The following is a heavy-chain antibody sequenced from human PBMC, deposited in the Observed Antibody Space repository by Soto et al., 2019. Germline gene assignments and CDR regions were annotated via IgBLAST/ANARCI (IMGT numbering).Heavy chain of an antibody. Sequence: QITLKESGPTLVKPTQTLTLTCTFSGFSLSTRGVAVGWFRQPPGKALEWLALIYWDEDKWYSPSLKSRLTTTGDTSKMQVVLTMTIMDPVYTATYYCAHRPRGYAYYFDYWGQGTPVTVSS. V-gene: IGHV2-5*02. CDR2: IYWDEDK. J-gene: IGHJ4*02. D-gene: IGHD5-12*01. CDR3: AHRPRGYAYYFDY. CDR1: GFSLSTRGVA.